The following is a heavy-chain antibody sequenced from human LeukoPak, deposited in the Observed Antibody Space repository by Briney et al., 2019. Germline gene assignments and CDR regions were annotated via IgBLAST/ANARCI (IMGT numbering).Heavy chain of an antibody. D-gene: IGHD3-3*01. CDR3: ARETSGQGYFQY. Sequence: SEPLSLTCTVSGYSISSGYYWGWIRQPPGKGLEWIGSIYHSGSTYYNPSLESRVTISMDTSKNQFSLKLSSVTAADTALYYCARETSGQGYFQYWGQGTLVTVSS. CDR1: GYSISSGYY. V-gene: IGHV4-38-2*02. J-gene: IGHJ1*01. CDR2: IYHSGST.